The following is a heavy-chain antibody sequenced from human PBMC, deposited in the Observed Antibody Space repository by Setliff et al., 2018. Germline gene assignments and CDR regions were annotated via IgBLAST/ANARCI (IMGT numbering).Heavy chain of an antibody. Sequence: ASVKVSCKASGYTFTSYYMHWVRQAPGQGLEWMGIINPSGGSTSYAQKFQGRVTMTRDTSTSTVYMELSSLRSEDTAVYYCARVGRYVDTAMVFDYWGQGTLVTVSP. V-gene: IGHV1-46*01. CDR2: INPSGGST. D-gene: IGHD5-18*01. J-gene: IGHJ4*02. CDR1: GYTFTSYY. CDR3: ARVGRYVDTAMVFDY.